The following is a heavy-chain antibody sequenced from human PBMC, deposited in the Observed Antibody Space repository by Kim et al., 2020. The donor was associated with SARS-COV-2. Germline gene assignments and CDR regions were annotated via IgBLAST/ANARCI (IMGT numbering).Heavy chain of an antibody. J-gene: IGHJ6*02. CDR3: ARTSACSSTACYLYGVDV. Sequence: GGSLRLSCAASGFTFSSYGMHWVRQAPGKGLEWVAVIWFDGSNEYYADSVKGRFTISRDNSKNTLYLQSSSLRTEDSAVYFCARTSACSSTACYLYGVDVWGQGTTVTVSS. D-gene: IGHD2-2*01. CDR1: GFTFSSYG. V-gene: IGHV3-33*01. CDR2: IWFDGSNE.